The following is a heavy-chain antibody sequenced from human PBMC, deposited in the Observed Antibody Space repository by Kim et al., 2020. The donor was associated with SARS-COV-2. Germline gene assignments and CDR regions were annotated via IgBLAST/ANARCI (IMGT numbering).Heavy chain of an antibody. V-gene: IGHV4-31*03. CDR1: GDSISNGGYF. J-gene: IGHJ3*02. D-gene: IGHD3-10*01. CDR3: ARSRLGELDAFEI. Sequence: SETLSLTCTVSGDSISNGGYFWSWIRQHPGMGLEWIGYISYSGNTDYNPSLKSRLAISVDTSKNQFFLNLSSVTAADTALYYCARSRLGELDAFEIWGQGTLLTVSS. CDR2: ISYSGNT.